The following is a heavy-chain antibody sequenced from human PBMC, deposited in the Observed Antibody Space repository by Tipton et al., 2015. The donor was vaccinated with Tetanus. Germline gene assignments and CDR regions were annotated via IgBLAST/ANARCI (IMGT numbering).Heavy chain of an antibody. V-gene: IGHV3-23*01. Sequence: SLRLSCAASGFTFSSYAMSWVRQAPGKGLEWVSAISGSGGSTYYADSVKGRFTISRDNSKNTLYLQMNSLRAEDTAVYYCAKDWLGGDCSGGSCYGWFDPWGQGTLVTVSS. CDR2: ISGSGGST. CDR3: AKDWLGGDCSGGSCYGWFDP. D-gene: IGHD2-15*01. CDR1: GFTFSSYA. J-gene: IGHJ5*02.